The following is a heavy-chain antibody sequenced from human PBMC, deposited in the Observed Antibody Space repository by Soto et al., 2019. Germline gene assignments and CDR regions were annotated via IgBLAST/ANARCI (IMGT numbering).Heavy chain of an antibody. CDR2: ISYDGSNK. CDR3: AKDPIGIVVVTAIPVASDY. CDR1: GFTFSSYG. Sequence: PGGSLRLSCAASGFTFSSYGMHWVRQAPGKGLEWVAVISYDGSNKYYADSVKGRFTISRDNSKNTLYLQMNSLRAEDTAVYYCAKDPIGIVVVTAIPVASDYWGQGTLVTVSS. J-gene: IGHJ4*02. V-gene: IGHV3-30*18. D-gene: IGHD2-21*02.